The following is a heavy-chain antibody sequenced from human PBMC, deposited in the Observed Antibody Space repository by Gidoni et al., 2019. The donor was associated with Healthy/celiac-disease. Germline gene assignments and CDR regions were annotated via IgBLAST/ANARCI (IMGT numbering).Heavy chain of an antibody. Sequence: QVQLVQSGAEVKKPGSSVKVSCKASGGTFSSYTISWVRQAPGQGLEWMGRIIPILGIANYAQKFQGRVTITADKSPSTAYMELSSLRSEDTAVYYCARFAYGGNSGVFDFDYWGQGTLVTVSS. CDR2: IIPILGIA. D-gene: IGHD4-17*01. J-gene: IGHJ4*02. CDR3: ARFAYGGNSGVFDFDY. CDR1: GGTFSSYT. V-gene: IGHV1-69*02.